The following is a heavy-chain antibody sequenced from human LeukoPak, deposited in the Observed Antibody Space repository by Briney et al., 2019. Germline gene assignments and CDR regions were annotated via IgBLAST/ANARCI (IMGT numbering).Heavy chain of an antibody. CDR2: IIPIFGTA. Sequence: SVKVSCKASGGTFSSYAISLVRQAPGQGLEWMGGIIPIFGTANYAQKFQGRVTITADESTSTACMELSSLRSEDTAVYYCAREPDIGYCSSTSCLNSYYFDYWGQGTLVTVSS. J-gene: IGHJ4*02. V-gene: IGHV1-69*13. CDR3: AREPDIGYCSSTSCLNSYYFDY. D-gene: IGHD2-2*01. CDR1: GGTFSSYA.